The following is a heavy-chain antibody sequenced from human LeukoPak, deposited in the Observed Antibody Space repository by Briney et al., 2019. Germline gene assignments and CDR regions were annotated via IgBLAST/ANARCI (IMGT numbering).Heavy chain of an antibody. CDR1: GDSVSSNSAA. Sequence: SQTLSLTCAISGDSVSSNSAAWNRIRQSPSRGLEWLGRTYYRSKWYNEYAVSVKGRITINPDTSKNQFSLQLNSVTPEDTAVYYCARGSSISIRSLDFWAQGTLVTVSS. CDR3: ARGSSISIRSLDF. D-gene: IGHD6-6*01. J-gene: IGHJ4*02. V-gene: IGHV6-1*01. CDR2: TYYRSKWYN.